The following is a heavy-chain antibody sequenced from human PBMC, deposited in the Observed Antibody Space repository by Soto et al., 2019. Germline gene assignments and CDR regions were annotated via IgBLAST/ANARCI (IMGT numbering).Heavy chain of an antibody. CDR2: MSPNSGNT. J-gene: IGHJ4*02. Sequence: ASVKVSCKASGDTFSTYTITWMRQAPGQGLEWVGWMSPNSGNTGYAQKFQGRVTMTRTTSASTAYMELTSLRSDDTAVYYCARGPPNWGFDYWGQGTLVTVSS. CDR1: GDTFSTYT. D-gene: IGHD7-27*01. V-gene: IGHV1-8*01. CDR3: ARGPPNWGFDY.